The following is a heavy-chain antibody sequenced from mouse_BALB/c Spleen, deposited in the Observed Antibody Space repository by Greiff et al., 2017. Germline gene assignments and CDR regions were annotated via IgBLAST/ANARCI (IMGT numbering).Heavy chain of an antibody. Sequence: EVKLVESGPGLVKPSQSLSLTCTVTGYSITSDYAWNWIRQFPGNKLEWMGYISYSGSTSYNPSLKSRISITRDTSKNQFFLQLNSVTTEDTATYYCARELYDYEVFDYWGQGTTLTVSS. CDR2: ISYSGST. CDR1: GYSITSDYA. V-gene: IGHV3-2*02. J-gene: IGHJ2*01. D-gene: IGHD2-4*01. CDR3: ARELYDYEVFDY.